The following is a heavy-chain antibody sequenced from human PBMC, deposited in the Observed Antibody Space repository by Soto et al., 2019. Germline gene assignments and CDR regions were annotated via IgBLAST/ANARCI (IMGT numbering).Heavy chain of an antibody. D-gene: IGHD3-10*01. V-gene: IGHV1-69*12. J-gene: IGHJ6*02. CDR1: GGTFSSYA. Sequence: QVQLVQSGAEVKKPGSSVKVSCKASGGTFSSYAISWVRQAPGQGLEWMGGIIPIFGTANYAQKFQGRVTITADESTSTAHMELSSLRSEDTAVYYCASYPVRTEKYGRDVWGQGTTVTVSS. CDR3: ASYPVRTEKYGRDV. CDR2: IIPIFGTA.